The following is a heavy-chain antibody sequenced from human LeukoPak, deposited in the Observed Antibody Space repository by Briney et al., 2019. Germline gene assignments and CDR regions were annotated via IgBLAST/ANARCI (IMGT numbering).Heavy chain of an antibody. Sequence: ASVNVSCKASGYIFTTYYMHWVRQAPGQGLEWMGIINPSGGSTSYAQKFQGRVTMTRDTSTSTVYMEVSSLRSEDTAVYYCARSRGIFDYWGQGTLVTVSS. D-gene: IGHD3-10*01. J-gene: IGHJ4*02. CDR1: GYIFTTYY. CDR3: ARSRGIFDY. V-gene: IGHV1-46*01. CDR2: INPSGGST.